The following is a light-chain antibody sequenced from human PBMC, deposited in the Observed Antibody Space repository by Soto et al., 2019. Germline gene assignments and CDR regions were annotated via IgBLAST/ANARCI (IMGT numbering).Light chain of an antibody. J-gene: IGKJ1*01. CDR2: AAS. V-gene: IGKV1-8*01. Sequence: AIRMTQSPSSFSASTGDRVTITCRASQGISSYLAWCQQKPGKAPKLLIYAASTLQSGVPSRFSGSGSGTDFTLTISCLQPEDFATYYCQQYYSYPWTFGQGTKVDIK. CDR3: QQYYSYPWT. CDR1: QGISSY.